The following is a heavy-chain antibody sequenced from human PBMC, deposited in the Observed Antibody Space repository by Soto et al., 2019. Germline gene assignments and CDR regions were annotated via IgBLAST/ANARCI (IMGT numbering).Heavy chain of an antibody. V-gene: IGHV3-48*01. CDR3: ARDRVYGDYTRPYYYGMDV. CDR1: GFTFSSYS. Sequence: GGSLRLSCAASGFTFSSYSMNWVRQAPGKGLEWVSYITSSSSTTYYADSVKGRFTISRDNSKNTLYLQMNSLRAEDTAVYYCARDRVYGDYTRPYYYGMDVWGQGTTVTVSS. D-gene: IGHD4-17*01. CDR2: ITSSSSTT. J-gene: IGHJ6*02.